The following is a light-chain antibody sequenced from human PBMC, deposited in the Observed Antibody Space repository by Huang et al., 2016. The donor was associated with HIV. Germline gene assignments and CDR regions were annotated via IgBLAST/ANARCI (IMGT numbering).Light chain of an antibody. CDR1: QSANSN. CDR3: QQYDDWPRT. J-gene: IGKJ1*01. CDR2: GAS. Sequence: EIVMTQSQATLSVSPGERATLSCRASQSANSNLAWYQQRPGQSPRLLTYGASTRATDIPARFSGSVSGTDFTLTISSLQSEDFAIYYCQQYDDWPRTFGQGTKVEIK. V-gene: IGKV3-15*01.